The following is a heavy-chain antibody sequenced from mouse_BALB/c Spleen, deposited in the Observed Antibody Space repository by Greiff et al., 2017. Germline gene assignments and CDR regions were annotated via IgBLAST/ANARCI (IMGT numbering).Heavy chain of an antibody. Sequence: EVKLVESGGGLVKPGGSLKLSCAASGFTFSSYAMSWVRQTPEKRLEWVASISSGGSTYYPDSVKGRFTISRDNARNILYLQMSSLRSEDTAMYYCAREILRYFDYWGQGTTLTVSS. CDR1: GFTFSSYA. V-gene: IGHV5-6-5*01. J-gene: IGHJ2*01. CDR2: ISSGGST. CDR3: AREILRYFDY. D-gene: IGHD1-1*01.